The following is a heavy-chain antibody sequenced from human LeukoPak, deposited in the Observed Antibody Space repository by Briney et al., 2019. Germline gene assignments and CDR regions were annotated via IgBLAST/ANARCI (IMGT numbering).Heavy chain of an antibody. CDR1: GGSISSYY. CDR2: IHYSGGIT. D-gene: IGHD3-22*01. Sequence: SETLSLTCTVSGGSISSYYWSWIRQPPGKGLEWIGYIHYSGGITNYNPSLKSRVTMSVDTSKNRFSLKLTSITAADTAVYYCARDSSGYLESFDYWGQGTLVTVSS. CDR3: ARDSSGYLESFDY. J-gene: IGHJ4*02. V-gene: IGHV4-59*12.